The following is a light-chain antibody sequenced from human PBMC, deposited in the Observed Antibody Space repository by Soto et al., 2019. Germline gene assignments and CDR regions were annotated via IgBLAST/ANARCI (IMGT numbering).Light chain of an antibody. CDR3: QQYYSTSWP. J-gene: IGKJ1*01. Sequence: DIVLTQSPDSLAVSLGERATINCRSSQNILYSSNNKNYLAWYQQKPGQPPKLLIYWASTREPGVPDRFIGSGSWTDIALTINSLQAEDVAVYYCQQYYSTSWPFGQGTKVEIK. CDR2: WAS. CDR1: QNILYSSNNKNY. V-gene: IGKV4-1*01.